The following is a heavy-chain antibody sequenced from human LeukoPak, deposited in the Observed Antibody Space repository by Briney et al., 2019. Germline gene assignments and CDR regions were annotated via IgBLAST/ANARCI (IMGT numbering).Heavy chain of an antibody. CDR2: IYYSGST. D-gene: IGHD3-22*01. CDR3: ARRHESRGYYYWLDP. CDR1: GGSISSCSCY. Sequence: SETLSLTCTVSGGSISSCSCYWVWMPPPQGQGRVWVRSIYYSGSTYYNSSLKSRVTISVDTSKNQLSLNLSSVTAADTAVYYCARRHESRGYYYWLDPWGQGTLVTVSS. V-gene: IGHV4-39*01. J-gene: IGHJ5*02.